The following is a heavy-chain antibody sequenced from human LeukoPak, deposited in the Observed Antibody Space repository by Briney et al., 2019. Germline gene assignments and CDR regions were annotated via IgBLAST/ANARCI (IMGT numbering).Heavy chain of an antibody. CDR3: ARDRMDDSSGYFTDAFDI. D-gene: IGHD3-22*01. V-gene: IGHV1-3*01. J-gene: IGHJ3*02. CDR1: GYTFTSYA. Sequence: GASVKVSCKASGYTFTSYAMHWVRQAPGQRLEWMGWINAGNGNTKYSQKFQGRVTITRDTSASTAYMELSSLRSEDTAVYYCARDRMDDSSGYFTDAFDIWGQGTMVTVSS. CDR2: INAGNGNT.